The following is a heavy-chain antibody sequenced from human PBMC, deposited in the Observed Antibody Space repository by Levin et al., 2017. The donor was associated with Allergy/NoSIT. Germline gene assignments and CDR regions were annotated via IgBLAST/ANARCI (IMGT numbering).Heavy chain of an antibody. CDR2: ISRGNSYT. Sequence: GGSLRLSCAASGFIVSDSYMSWFRQAPGKGLEWVSYISRGNSYTNYLDSVKGRFTISRDNAKNSLYLQMNSLRAEDTAIYYCARGRVPNDYWGQGTLVTVSS. V-gene: IGHV3-11*05. CDR1: GFIVSDSY. CDR3: ARGRVPNDY. D-gene: IGHD3-10*01. J-gene: IGHJ4*02.